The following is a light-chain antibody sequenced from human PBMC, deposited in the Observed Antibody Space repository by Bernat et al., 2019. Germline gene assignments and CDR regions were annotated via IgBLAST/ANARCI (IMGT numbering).Light chain of an antibody. CDR1: KSGDKY. Sequence: SYEPTQPPSVSVSPGQTASITCSGDKSGDKYACWYQQKPGQSPVLVIYQDSKRPSGIPDRFSGSNSGDTATLTISGTQAMDEADYYCQAWDRNTATFGGGTKLTVL. V-gene: IGLV3-1*01. CDR2: QDS. CDR3: QAWDRNTAT. J-gene: IGLJ2*01.